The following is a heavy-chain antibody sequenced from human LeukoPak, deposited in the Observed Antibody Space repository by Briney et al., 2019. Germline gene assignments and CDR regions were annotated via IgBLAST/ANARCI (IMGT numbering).Heavy chain of an antibody. CDR2: INPSSGST. CDR3: ARGAWELPVNYYYYYMDV. D-gene: IGHD1-26*01. Sequence: ASVKVSCKASAYTFTGYYMHWVRQAPGQGLEWMGIINPSSGSTTYAQKFQGRVTMTRDMSTSTVYMELSSLRSEDTAVYYCARGAWELPVNYYYYYMDVWGKGTTVTVSS. V-gene: IGHV1-46*01. J-gene: IGHJ6*03. CDR1: AYTFTGYY.